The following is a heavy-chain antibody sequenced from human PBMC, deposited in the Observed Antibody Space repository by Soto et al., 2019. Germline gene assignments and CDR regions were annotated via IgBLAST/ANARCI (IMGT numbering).Heavy chain of an antibody. CDR1: GFNFNIHA. J-gene: IGHJ4*02. D-gene: IGHD3-22*01. Sequence: PGGSLRLSCAAPGFNFNIHALHWIRQAPGEGLEWVAVMSPGGNSQYYADSVRGRFTISRDTSKSTLYLQMTSLRPEDTAVYYCASAAEFYYDTRRYWGQGTLVTVSS. CDR3: ASAAEFYYDTRRY. CDR2: MSPGGNSQ. V-gene: IGHV3-30-3*01.